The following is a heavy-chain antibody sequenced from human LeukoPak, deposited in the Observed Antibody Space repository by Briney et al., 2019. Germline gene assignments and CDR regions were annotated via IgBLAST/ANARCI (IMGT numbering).Heavy chain of an antibody. Sequence: ASVKVSCKASGYTFTGYYMHWVRQAPEQGLEWMGWINPNSGGTNYAQKFQGRVTMTRDTSISTAYMELSRLRSDDTAVYYCAGIAVAGQDLDYWGQGTLVTVSS. J-gene: IGHJ4*02. V-gene: IGHV1-2*02. D-gene: IGHD6-19*01. CDR2: INPNSGGT. CDR3: AGIAVAGQDLDY. CDR1: GYTFTGYY.